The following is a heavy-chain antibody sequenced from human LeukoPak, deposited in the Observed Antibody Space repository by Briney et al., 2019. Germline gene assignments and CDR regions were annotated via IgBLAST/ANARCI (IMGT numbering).Heavy chain of an antibody. CDR3: AKDSLDIVVVVAAYYYYYYMDV. CDR2: IRYDGSNK. J-gene: IGHJ6*03. D-gene: IGHD2-15*01. V-gene: IGHV3-30*02. CDR1: GFTFSSSD. Sequence: GGSLRLSCAASGFTFSSSDMHWVRQAPGKGLEWVAFIRYDGSNKYYADSVKGRFTISRDNSKNTLYLQMNSLRAEDTAVYYCAKDSLDIVVVVAAYYYYYYMDVWGKGTTVTISS.